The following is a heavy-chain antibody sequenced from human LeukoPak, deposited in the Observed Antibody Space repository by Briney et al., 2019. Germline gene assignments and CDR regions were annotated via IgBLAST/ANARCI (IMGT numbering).Heavy chain of an antibody. CDR1: GYTFTSYG. CDR3: ARKGPANYYYYYMDV. Sequence: ASVKVSCKASGYTFTSYGISWVRQAPGQGLEWMGWINPNSGNTGYAQKFQGRVTMTRNTSISTAHMELSSLRSEDTAVYFCARKGPANYYYYYMDVWGKGTTVTVSS. J-gene: IGHJ6*03. V-gene: IGHV1-8*02. CDR2: INPNSGNT. D-gene: IGHD2-2*01.